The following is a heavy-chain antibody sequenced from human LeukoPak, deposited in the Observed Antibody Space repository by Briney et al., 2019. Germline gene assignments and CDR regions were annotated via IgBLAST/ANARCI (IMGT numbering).Heavy chain of an antibody. J-gene: IGHJ4*02. V-gene: IGHV3-72*01. D-gene: IGHD2-21*01. Sequence: GGSLTLSCAASGFTFSDHYMEWVRRTPGRGREWIVRSRNKDNRYTTEHAASVKGSFTISRDESKNSLDLQINSLATEDTAVYYCARVAPYCGGNCYSRYFDYWGQGTLVTVSS. CDR2: SRNKDNRYTT. CDR1: GFTFSDHY. CDR3: ARVAPYCGGNCYSRYFDY.